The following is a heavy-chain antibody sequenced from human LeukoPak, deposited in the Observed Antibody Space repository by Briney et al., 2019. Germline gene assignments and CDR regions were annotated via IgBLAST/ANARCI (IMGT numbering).Heavy chain of an antibody. J-gene: IGHJ4*02. D-gene: IGHD3-3*01. CDR2: IRYDGSNK. CDR3: ARDGYDFWSDYPTTLDY. V-gene: IGHV3-30*02. CDR1: GFTFSSYG. Sequence: GGSLRLSCAASGFTFSSYGMHWVRQAPGKGLEWVAFIRYDGSNKYYADSVKGRFTISRDNAKNSLFLQMNSLRAEDTAVYYCARDGYDFWSDYPTTLDYWGQGTLVTVSS.